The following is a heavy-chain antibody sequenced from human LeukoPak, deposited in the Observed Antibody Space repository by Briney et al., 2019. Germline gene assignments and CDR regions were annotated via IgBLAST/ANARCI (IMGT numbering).Heavy chain of an antibody. CDR3: ARNMGYSSSSEAYYYYYGMDV. V-gene: IGHV1-18*01. CDR1: GYTFTSYG. Sequence: ASVKVSCKASGYTFTSYGISWVRQAPGQGLEWMGWISAYNGNTNYAQKLQGRVTMTTDTFTSTAYMELRSLRSDDTAVYYCARNMGYSSSSEAYYYYYGMDVWGQGTTVTVSS. D-gene: IGHD6-6*01. CDR2: ISAYNGNT. J-gene: IGHJ6*02.